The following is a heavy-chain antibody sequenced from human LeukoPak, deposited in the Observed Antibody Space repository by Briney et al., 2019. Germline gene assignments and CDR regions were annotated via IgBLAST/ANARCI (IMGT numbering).Heavy chain of an antibody. CDR2: IYYSGST. Sequence: SETLSLTCTVSGGSISSYYWSWIRQPPGKGLEWIGYIYYSGSTNYNPSLKSRVTISEDTSKNQFSLRLSSVTAADTAVYYCAREGLKDRSGYSPFDHWGQGTLVTVSS. CDR3: AREGLKDRSGYSPFDH. CDR1: GGSISSYY. J-gene: IGHJ4*02. D-gene: IGHD3-22*01. V-gene: IGHV4-59*01.